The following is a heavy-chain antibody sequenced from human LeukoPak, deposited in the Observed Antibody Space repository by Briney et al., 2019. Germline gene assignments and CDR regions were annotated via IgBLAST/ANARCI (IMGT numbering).Heavy chain of an antibody. CDR3: ARDRKCSSTSCHPPNWFDP. Sequence: ASVKVSCKASGYTFTSYYMHWVRQAPGQGLEWMGWISAYNGNTNYAQKLQGRVTMTTDTSTSTAYMELRSLRSDDTAVYYCARDRKCSSTSCHPPNWFDPWGQGTLVTVSS. D-gene: IGHD2-2*01. J-gene: IGHJ5*02. CDR1: GYTFTSYY. CDR2: ISAYNGNT. V-gene: IGHV1-18*04.